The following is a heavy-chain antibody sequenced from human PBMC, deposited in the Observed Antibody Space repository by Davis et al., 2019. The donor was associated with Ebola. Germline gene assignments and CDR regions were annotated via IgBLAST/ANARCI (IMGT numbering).Heavy chain of an antibody. CDR2: MDKSGINV. D-gene: IGHD3-3*01. Sequence: GGSLRLSCAASGFTFSAYYMGWIRQAPGKGLEWVSYMDKSGINVDIADSVKGRFTVYRDNAKNSLYLQMNSLRAEDTAVYYCALLRFLEWPLDCWGQGTSVTVSS. CDR1: GFTFSAYY. V-gene: IGHV3-11*01. J-gene: IGHJ4*02. CDR3: ALLRFLEWPLDC.